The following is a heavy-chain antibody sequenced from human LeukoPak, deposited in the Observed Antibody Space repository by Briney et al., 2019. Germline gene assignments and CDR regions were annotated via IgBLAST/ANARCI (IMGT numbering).Heavy chain of an antibody. CDR2: INHSGST. J-gene: IGHJ1*01. CDR3: AKDLDSSGSWPAEYFQH. V-gene: IGHV4-34*01. D-gene: IGHD3-22*01. Sequence: PSETLSLTCAVYGGSFSGYYWSWIRQPPGKGLECIGEINHSGSTNYNPSLKSRVTISVDTSKNQFSLKLSSVTAADTAVYYCAKDLDSSGSWPAEYFQHWGQGTLVTVSS. CDR1: GGSFSGYY.